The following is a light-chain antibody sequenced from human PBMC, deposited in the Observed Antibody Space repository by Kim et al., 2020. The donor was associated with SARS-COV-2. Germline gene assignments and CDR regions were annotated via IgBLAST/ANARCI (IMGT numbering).Light chain of an antibody. CDR2: YDS. Sequence: APGKTARITCGGNNIGSKSVHGYQQKPGQDPVRVIYYDSDRPSGIPERFSGSNSGNTATLTISRVEAGDEADYYCQVWDSSSDHYVFGTGTKVTVL. CDR1: NIGSKS. V-gene: IGLV3-21*04. CDR3: QVWDSSSDHYV. J-gene: IGLJ1*01.